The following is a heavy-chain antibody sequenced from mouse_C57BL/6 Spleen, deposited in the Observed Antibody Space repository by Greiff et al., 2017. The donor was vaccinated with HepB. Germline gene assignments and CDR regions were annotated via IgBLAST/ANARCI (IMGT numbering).Heavy chain of an antibody. D-gene: IGHD2-4*01. CDR3: ARDYYDYRYFDV. Sequence: VQLQQSGAELVRPGASVKLSCKASGYTFTDYYINWVKQRPGQGLEWIVRIYPGSGNTYYNEKFKGKATLTAEKSSSTAYMQLSSLTSEDSAVYFCARDYYDYRYFDVWGTGTTVTVSS. CDR2: IYPGSGNT. J-gene: IGHJ1*03. V-gene: IGHV1-76*01. CDR1: GYTFTDYY.